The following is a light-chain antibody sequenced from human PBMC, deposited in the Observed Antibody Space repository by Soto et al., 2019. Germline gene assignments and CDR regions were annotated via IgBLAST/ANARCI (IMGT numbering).Light chain of an antibody. Sequence: QSALTQPASVSGSPGQSITISCIGTSSDVGGYNLVSWYQQHPGKAPKLMIYEGSKRPSGVSNRFSGSKSGNTASLTISGLQAEDEADYYCCSYAGNSNTLVFGGGTKVTVL. J-gene: IGLJ2*01. CDR2: EGS. CDR1: SSDVGGYNL. CDR3: CSYAGNSNTLV. V-gene: IGLV2-23*01.